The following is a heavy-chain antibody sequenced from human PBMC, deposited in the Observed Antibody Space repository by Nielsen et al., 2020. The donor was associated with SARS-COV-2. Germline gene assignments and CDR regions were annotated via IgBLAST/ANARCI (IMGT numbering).Heavy chain of an antibody. CDR2: ISSSSYI. J-gene: IGHJ4*02. Sequence: WIRQPPGKGLEWVSSISSSSYIYYADSVKGRFTISRDNAKNSLYLQMNSLRAEDTAVYYCARYSSTSGNDYWGQGTLVTVSS. V-gene: IGHV3-69-1*01. CDR3: ARYSSTSGNDY. D-gene: IGHD6-13*01.